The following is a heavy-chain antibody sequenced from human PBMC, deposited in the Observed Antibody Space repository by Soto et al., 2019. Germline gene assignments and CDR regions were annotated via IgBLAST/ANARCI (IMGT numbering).Heavy chain of an antibody. CDR1: GFTFGNFW. J-gene: IGHJ4*02. D-gene: IGHD6-19*01. CDR3: TRGYNNGWYFDS. CDR2: IGPDGTDI. V-gene: IGHV3-74*03. Sequence: GGSLRLSCPDSGFTFGNFWIHWVRQAPGKGLEWVSHIGPDGTDIVYADSVKGRFTISRDDSRNSMYLQMNSLKTEDTAVYFCTRGYNNGWYFDSWGQGALVTVSS.